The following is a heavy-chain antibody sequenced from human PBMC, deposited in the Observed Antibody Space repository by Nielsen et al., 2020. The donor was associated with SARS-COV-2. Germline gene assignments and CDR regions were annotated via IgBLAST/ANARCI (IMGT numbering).Heavy chain of an antibody. CDR3: ARGGSGNWNYAKKFDY. D-gene: IGHD1-7*01. Sequence: PQTLSPTCPVSGGSISTGGYYWSWIRQHPGKGLEWIGYIYYSGSTYYNPSLKSRVTISVDTSKNQFSLKLSSVTAADTAVYYCARGGSGNWNYAKKFDYWGQGTLVTVSS. J-gene: IGHJ4*02. CDR1: GGSISTGGYY. CDR2: IYYSGST. V-gene: IGHV4-31*03.